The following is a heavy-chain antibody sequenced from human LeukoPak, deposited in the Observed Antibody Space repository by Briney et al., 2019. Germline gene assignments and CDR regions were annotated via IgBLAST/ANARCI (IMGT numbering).Heavy chain of an antibody. CDR1: GYSFTSYW. V-gene: IGHV5-10-1*01. CDR2: IDPSDSYT. CDR3: ARHVRFWVYCSGTSCYKYYYYGMDV. Sequence: GESLKISCKGSGYSFTSYWISWVRQMPGKGLEWMGRIDPSDSYTNYSPSFQGHVTISADKSISTAYLQWSSLKASDTAMYYCARHVRFWVYCSGTSCYKYYYYGMDVWGKGTTVTVSS. J-gene: IGHJ6*04. D-gene: IGHD2-2*02.